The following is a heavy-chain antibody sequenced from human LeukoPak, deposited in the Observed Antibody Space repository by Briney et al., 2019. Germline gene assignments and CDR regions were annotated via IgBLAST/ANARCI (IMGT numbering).Heavy chain of an antibody. V-gene: IGHV3-11*01. Sequence: GGSLRLSCAASGFNLSDYDMTWIRQAPGKGLEWVSYISRSDSTIYYADSVKGRFTISRDNAKNSLYLQMNSLRAEDTAVYYCARDREQWLGRRWFDSWGQGTLVTVSS. CDR2: ISRSDSTI. CDR3: ARDREQWLGRRWFDS. CDR1: GFNLSDYD. J-gene: IGHJ5*01. D-gene: IGHD6-19*01.